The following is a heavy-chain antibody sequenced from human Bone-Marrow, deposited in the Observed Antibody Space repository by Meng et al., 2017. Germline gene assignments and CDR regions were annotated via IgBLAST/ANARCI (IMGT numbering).Heavy chain of an antibody. Sequence: LVESGGGLVKPGGSLRLSCVASGLSFTDAWMSWVRQAPGKGLEWVGRIKRNSDGGTIDYAAPVKGRFTISRDDSNNTLYLQMDSLITEDTAVYFCATGAAAADHWGQGTLVTVSS. J-gene: IGHJ4*02. D-gene: IGHD6-13*01. V-gene: IGHV3-15*01. CDR3: ATGAAAADH. CDR2: IKRNSDGGTI. CDR1: GLSFTDAW.